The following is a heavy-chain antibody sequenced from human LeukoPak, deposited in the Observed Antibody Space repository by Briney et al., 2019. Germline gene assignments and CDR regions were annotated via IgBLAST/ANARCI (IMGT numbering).Heavy chain of an antibody. Sequence: ASVKVSCKASGYTFTSYAMHWVRQAPGQRLEWMGWINAGNGITKYSQKFQGRVTITRDTSASTAYMELSSLRSEDTAVYYCAGVKVVTAAGPHYYGMNVWGQGTTVTVSS. J-gene: IGHJ6*02. V-gene: IGHV1-3*01. CDR3: AGVKVVTAAGPHYYGMNV. CDR1: GYTFTSYA. D-gene: IGHD6-13*01. CDR2: INAGNGIT.